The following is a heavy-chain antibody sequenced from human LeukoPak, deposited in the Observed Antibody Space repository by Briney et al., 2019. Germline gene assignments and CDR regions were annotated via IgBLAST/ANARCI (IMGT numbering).Heavy chain of an antibody. CDR1: GITVSNYG. V-gene: IGHV3-23*01. CDR2: ISGSGGGT. J-gene: IGHJ4*02. D-gene: IGHD3-22*01. Sequence: PGGSLRLSCAVSGITVSNYGMNWVRQAPGKGLEWVAGISGSGGGTNYADSVKGRFTISRDNFKNTLYLQMNSLRAEDTAVYFCAKRGVVIRVILVGFHKEAYYFDYWGQGTLVTVSS. CDR3: AKRGVVIRVILVGFHKEAYYFDY.